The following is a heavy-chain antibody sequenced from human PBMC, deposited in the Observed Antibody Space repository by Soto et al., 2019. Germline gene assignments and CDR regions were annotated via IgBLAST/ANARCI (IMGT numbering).Heavy chain of an antibody. Sequence: ETLSLTCTVSGGSISSYYWSWIRQPPGKGLEWIGSIYYSGSTYYNPSLKSRVTISVDTSKNQFSLKLSSVTAADTAVYYGASPKIAFYNWFDPWCQGTLVTSPQ. D-gene: IGHD3-3*02. CDR2: IYYSGST. J-gene: IGHJ5*02. V-gene: IGHV4-59*05. CDR1: GGSISSYY. CDR3: ASPKIAFYNWFDP.